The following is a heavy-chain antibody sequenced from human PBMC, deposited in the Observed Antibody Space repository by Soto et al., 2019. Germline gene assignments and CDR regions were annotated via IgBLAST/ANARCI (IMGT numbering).Heavy chain of an antibody. Sequence: GGSLRLSCAGSGFTFRDYFMTWIRQAPGKGLEWVSYISPGSDTIYYADSVKGRFTISRDNAKNFLYLQMNSLRAEDTAVYYCAREPYYFDYWGQGTLVTVSS. CDR2: ISPGSDTI. J-gene: IGHJ4*02. V-gene: IGHV3-11*01. CDR1: GFTFRDYF. CDR3: AREPYYFDY.